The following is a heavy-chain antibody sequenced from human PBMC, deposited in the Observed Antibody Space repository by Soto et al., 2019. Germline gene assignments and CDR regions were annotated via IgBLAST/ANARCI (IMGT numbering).Heavy chain of an antibody. CDR1: GHTYTSYG. J-gene: IGHJ6*02. Sequence: GPSVKVSCKASGHTYTSYGIRWVRQAPGQGLEWMGWISAYNGNTNYAQKLQGRVTMTTDTSTSTAYMELRSLRSDDTAVYYCARERYGSGSYGMDVWGQGTTVTVSS. CDR2: ISAYNGNT. D-gene: IGHD3-10*01. V-gene: IGHV1-18*01. CDR3: ARERYGSGSYGMDV.